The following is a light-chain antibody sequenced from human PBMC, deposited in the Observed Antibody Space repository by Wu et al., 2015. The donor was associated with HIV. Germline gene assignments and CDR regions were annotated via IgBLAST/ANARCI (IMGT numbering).Light chain of an antibody. Sequence: EIVLTQSPGTLSLSPGERATLSCRASQRVSSNYLAWYQQKFGQAPRLLIYGASNRATGIPDRFSGSGSGTDFTLTISRLEPEDFAIYYCQQRGNWPLTFGQGTRLEIK. CDR2: GAS. CDR3: QQRGNWPLT. J-gene: IGKJ5*01. CDR1: QRVSSNY. V-gene: IGKV3D-20*02.